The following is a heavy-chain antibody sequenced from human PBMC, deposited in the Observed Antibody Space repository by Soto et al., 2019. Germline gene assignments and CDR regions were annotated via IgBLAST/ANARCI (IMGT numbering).Heavy chain of an antibody. J-gene: IGHJ4*02. CDR2: ISGSGGST. CDR1: GFTFSSYA. V-gene: IGHV3-23*01. D-gene: IGHD3-22*01. CDR3: TKDQPQITMIVVVITRPPIFDY. Sequence: GGSLRLSCAASGFTFSSYAMSWVRQAPGKGLEWVSAISGSGGSTYYADSVKGRFPISRDNSKNTLYLQMNSLRAEDTAVYYFTKDQPQITMIVVVITRPPIFDYWGQGTLVTVSS.